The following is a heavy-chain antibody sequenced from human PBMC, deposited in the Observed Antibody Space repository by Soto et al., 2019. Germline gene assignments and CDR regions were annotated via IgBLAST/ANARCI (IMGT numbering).Heavy chain of an antibody. J-gene: IGHJ4*02. CDR2: VSAYSGNT. CDR1: GYIFTSFG. CDR3: ARVAVAGTSPTTHGFQS. Sequence: ASVKVSCKASGYIFTSFGVGWVRQAPGQGLEYMGWVSAYSGNTNYAEKLQGRVTMTTDTSTRTAYMELRSLRSDDTALYYCARVAVAGTSPTTHGFQSWGQATRVTVS. V-gene: IGHV1-18*01. D-gene: IGHD6-19*01.